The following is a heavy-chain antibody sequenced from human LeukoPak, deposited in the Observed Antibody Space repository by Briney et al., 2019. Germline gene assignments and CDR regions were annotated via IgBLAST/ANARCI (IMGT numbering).Heavy chain of an antibody. D-gene: IGHD2-2*01. CDR3: ARDSSY. CDR2: IKQDGSEK. CDR1: GFTFSSYW. Sequence: GGSLRLSCAASGFTFSSYWVSWVRQAPGKGLEWVANIKQDGSEKYYVDSVKGRFTISRDNAKNSLYLQMNSLRAEDTAVYYCARDSSYWGQGTLVTVSS. J-gene: IGHJ4*02. V-gene: IGHV3-7*01.